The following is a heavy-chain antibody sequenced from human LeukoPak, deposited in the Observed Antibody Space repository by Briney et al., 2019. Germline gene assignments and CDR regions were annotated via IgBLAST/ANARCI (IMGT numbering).Heavy chain of an antibody. V-gene: IGHV4-59*08. CDR1: GGSINGFY. J-gene: IGHJ5*02. CDR3: AGLHFAAAEEFDP. Sequence: KTSETLSLTCTVSGGSINGFYWSWIRQPPGKGLEWIGYIYYSGSTNYNPSLRSRVTISVDRSKNQFSLKMNPVTAADTAMYYCAGLHFAAAEEFDPWGQGTLVTVSS. CDR2: IYYSGST. D-gene: IGHD6-13*01.